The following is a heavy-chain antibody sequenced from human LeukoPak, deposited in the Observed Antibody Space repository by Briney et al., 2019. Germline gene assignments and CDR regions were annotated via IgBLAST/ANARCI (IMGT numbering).Heavy chain of an antibody. V-gene: IGHV1-24*01. J-gene: IGHJ4*02. CDR3: ASGGWYDSSGKFDY. D-gene: IGHD3-22*01. CDR1: GYTLTELS. Sequence: ASVKVSCKVSGYTLTELSMHWVRQAPGKGLDWMGGFDPEDGETIYAQKFQGRVTMTEDTSTDTAYMELSSLRSEDTAVYYCASGGWYDSSGKFDYWGQGTLVTVSS. CDR2: FDPEDGET.